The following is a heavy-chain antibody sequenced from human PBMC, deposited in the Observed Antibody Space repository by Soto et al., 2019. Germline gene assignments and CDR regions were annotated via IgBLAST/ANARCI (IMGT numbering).Heavy chain of an antibody. CDR1: GGSISSYY. D-gene: IGHD1-1*01. CDR3: ARTGLENWFDP. V-gene: IGHV4-59*01. Sequence: XGTLCLTCTVSGGSISSYYWSWIRQPPGKGLEWIGYIYYSGSTNYNPSLKSRVTISVDTSKNQFSLKLSSVTAADTAVYYCARTGLENWFDPWGQGTLVTVSS. J-gene: IGHJ5*02. CDR2: IYYSGST.